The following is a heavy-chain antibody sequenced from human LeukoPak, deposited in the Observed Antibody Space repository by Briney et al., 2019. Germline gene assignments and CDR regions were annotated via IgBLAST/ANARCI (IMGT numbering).Heavy chain of an antibody. J-gene: IGHJ5*02. CDR1: GYTFIDYY. V-gene: IGHV1-2*02. D-gene: IGHD2-2*01. CDR3: ARDRITDCSTTSCIIANWFDP. Sequence: ASVKVSCKASGYTFIDYYMHWVRQAPGQGLEWMGWINPNSGGTDYAQTFQGRVTMTRDTSIDTAYMELSRLTSDDTAVYYCARDRITDCSTTSCIIANWFDPWGQGTLVTVSS. CDR2: INPNSGGT.